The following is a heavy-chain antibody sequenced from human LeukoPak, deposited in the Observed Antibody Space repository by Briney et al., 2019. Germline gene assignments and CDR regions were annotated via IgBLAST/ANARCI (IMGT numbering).Heavy chain of an antibody. Sequence: SVKVSCKASGFTFTSSAVQWVRQARGQRLEWIGWIVVGSGNTNYAQKFQGRVTMTRDTSTSTVYMELSSLRSEDTAVYYCARNPTDTHYYYYGMDVWGQGTTVTVSS. CDR1: GFTFTSSA. J-gene: IGHJ6*02. CDR2: IVVGSGNT. CDR3: ARNPTDTHYYYYGMDV. V-gene: IGHV1-58*01.